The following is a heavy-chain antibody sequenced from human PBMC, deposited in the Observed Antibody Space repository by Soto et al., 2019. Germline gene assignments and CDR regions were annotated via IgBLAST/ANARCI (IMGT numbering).Heavy chain of an antibody. D-gene: IGHD6-6*01. Sequence: SETLSLTCTVSGGSISSSSYYWGWIRQPPGKGLEWIGSIYYSGSTYYNPSLKSRVTISVDTSKNQFSLKLSSVTAADTAVYYCARLGAARRSWFDPWGQGTLVTVS. V-gene: IGHV4-39*01. CDR3: ARLGAARRSWFDP. J-gene: IGHJ5*02. CDR1: GGSISSSSYY. CDR2: IYYSGST.